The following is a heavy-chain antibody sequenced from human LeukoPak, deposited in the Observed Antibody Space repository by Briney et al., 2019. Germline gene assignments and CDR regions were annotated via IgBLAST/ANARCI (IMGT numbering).Heavy chain of an antibody. CDR1: GYTFTSYG. CDR3: ARDPTPRTYSRGPYYYYYGMDV. CDR2: ISAYNGNT. J-gene: IGHJ6*04. Sequence: ALVKVSCKASGYTFTSYGISWVRQAPGQGLEWMGWISAYNGNTNYAQKLQGRVTMTTDTSTSTAYMELRSLRSDDTAVYYCARDPTPRTYSRGPYYYYYGMDVWGKGTTVTVSS. D-gene: IGHD6-13*01. V-gene: IGHV1-18*04.